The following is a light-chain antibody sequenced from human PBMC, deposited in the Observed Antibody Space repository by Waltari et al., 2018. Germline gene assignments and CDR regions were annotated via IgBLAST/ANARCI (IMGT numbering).Light chain of an antibody. J-gene: IGKJ1*01. CDR3: QQYKNFRT. CDR1: QRIERG. Sequence: DIQMTQSPSTLSASVGDRVTITCRASQRIERGLAWYQQKPGKAPKLLSYKTSSLERRVPSRFSGSGYGTEFTLTISGLQPDDFATYHCQQYKNFRTFGQGTKVESK. V-gene: IGKV1-5*03. CDR2: KTS.